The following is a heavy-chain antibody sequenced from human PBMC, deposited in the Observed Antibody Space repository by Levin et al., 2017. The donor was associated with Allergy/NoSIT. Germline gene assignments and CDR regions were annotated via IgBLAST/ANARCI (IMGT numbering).Heavy chain of an antibody. CDR1: GGTFSSYA. V-gene: IGHV1-69*04. CDR2: IIPILGIA. Sequence: SVKVSCKASGGTFSSYAISWVRQAPGQGLEWMGRIIPILGIANYAQKFQGRVTITADKSTSTAYMELSSLRSEDTAVYYCARVFTMGGLALPKGFDPWGQGTLVTVSS. J-gene: IGHJ5*02. D-gene: IGHD3-3*01. CDR3: ARVFTMGGLALPKGFDP.